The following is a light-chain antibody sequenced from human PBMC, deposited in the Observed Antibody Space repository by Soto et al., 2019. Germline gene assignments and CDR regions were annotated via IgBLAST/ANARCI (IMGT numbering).Light chain of an antibody. CDR3: QQYNNWPGT. J-gene: IGKJ1*01. Sequence: EVVMTQSPATLSVPPGERATLSCRASQSASNNLAWYQQKPGQAPRLLIYGASTRATGIPVRFSGSGSGTEFTLTISSLQSEDFAVYYCQQYNNWPGTFGQGTKVEIK. CDR2: GAS. CDR1: QSASNN. V-gene: IGKV3-15*01.